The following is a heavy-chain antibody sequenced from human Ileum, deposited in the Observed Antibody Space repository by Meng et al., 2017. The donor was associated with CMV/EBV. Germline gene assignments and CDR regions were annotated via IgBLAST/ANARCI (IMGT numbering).Heavy chain of an antibody. J-gene: IGHJ4*02. V-gene: IGHV4-30-4*01. CDR2: IHDSGST. Sequence: EPVPGLVMPSPTLSLTCPASGDSISSGHYYWSWIRQTPGKGLEWIGHIHDSGSTYYNPSLQSRVTISVDTSKNQFSLKLSSVTAADTAVYYCARVWGIAVRPLDYWGQGTLVTVSS. CDR3: ARVWGIAVRPLDY. CDR1: GDSISSGHYY. D-gene: IGHD6-6*01.